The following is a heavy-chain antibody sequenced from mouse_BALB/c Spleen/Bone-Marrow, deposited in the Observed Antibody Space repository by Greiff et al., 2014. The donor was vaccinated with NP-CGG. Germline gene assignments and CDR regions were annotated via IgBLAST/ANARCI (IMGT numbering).Heavy chain of an antibody. Sequence: EVQLQQSGPDLVKPPQSLSLTCTVTGYSITSYYSWHWIRQFPGNKLEWMGYIHYSGITVYNPSLKSRISITRDTSNNQFFLQLNSVTTEDTATYYCARFAGTPYTMDYWGQGTSITVSS. J-gene: IGHJ4*01. D-gene: IGHD4-1*01. V-gene: IGHV3-1*02. CDR2: IHYSGIT. CDR3: ARFAGTPYTMDY. CDR1: GYSITSYYS.